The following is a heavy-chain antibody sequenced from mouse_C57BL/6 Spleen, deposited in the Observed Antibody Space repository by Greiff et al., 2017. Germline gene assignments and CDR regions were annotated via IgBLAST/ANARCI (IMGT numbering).Heavy chain of an antibody. CDR3: AREYYGSTFDY. CDR2: INYDGSST. D-gene: IGHD1-1*01. V-gene: IGHV5-16*01. Sequence: EVHLVESEGGLVQPGSSMKLSCTASGFTFSDYYMAWVRQVPEKGLEWVANINYDGSSTYYLDSLKSRFIISRDNAKNILYLQMSSLKSGDTATYYCAREYYGSTFDYWGQGTTLTVSS. J-gene: IGHJ2*01. CDR1: GFTFSDYY.